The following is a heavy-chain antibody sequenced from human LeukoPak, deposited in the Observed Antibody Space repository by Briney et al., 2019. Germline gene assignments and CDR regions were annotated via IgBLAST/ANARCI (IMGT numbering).Heavy chain of an antibody. D-gene: IGHD1-26*01. CDR1: GFTFSSYS. Sequence: GGSLRLSCAASGFTFSSYSMNWVRQAPGKGLEWVSSISSSSSYIYYADSVKGRFTISRDNAKNSLYLQMNSLRAEDTAVYYCARDVVGATRWFDPWGQGTLVTVSS. V-gene: IGHV3-21*01. J-gene: IGHJ5*02. CDR3: ARDVVGATRWFDP. CDR2: ISSSSSYI.